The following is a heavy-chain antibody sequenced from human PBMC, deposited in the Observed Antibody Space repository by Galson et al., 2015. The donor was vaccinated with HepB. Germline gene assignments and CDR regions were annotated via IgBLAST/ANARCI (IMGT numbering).Heavy chain of an antibody. V-gene: IGHV3-53*01. CDR3: ARDYRYYDPHPEGYYYCGMDV. D-gene: IGHD3-22*01. Sequence: SLRLSCAASGFTVSSNHMSWVRQAPGKGLEWVSVIYSGGSTYYADSVKGRFTISRDNSKNTLYLQMNSLRAEDTAVYYCARDYRYYDPHPEGYYYCGMDVWGQGTTVTVSS. J-gene: IGHJ6*02. CDR2: IYSGGST. CDR1: GFTVSSNH.